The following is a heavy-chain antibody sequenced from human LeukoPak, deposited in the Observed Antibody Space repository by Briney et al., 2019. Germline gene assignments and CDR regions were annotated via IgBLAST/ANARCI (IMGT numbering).Heavy chain of an antibody. Sequence: PGGSLRLSCAASGFTFSSYGMHWVRQAPGKGLEWVAVISYDGSNKYYADSVKGRFTISRDNAKNSLYLQMNSLRAEDTAMYYCARVKATYDSSEVDVWGQGTTVTVSS. J-gene: IGHJ6*02. CDR3: ARVKATYDSSEVDV. V-gene: IGHV3-30*12. CDR1: GFTFSSYG. D-gene: IGHD3-22*01. CDR2: ISYDGSNK.